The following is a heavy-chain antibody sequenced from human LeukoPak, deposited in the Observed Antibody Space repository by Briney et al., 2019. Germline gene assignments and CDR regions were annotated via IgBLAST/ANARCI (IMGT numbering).Heavy chain of an antibody. D-gene: IGHD2-2*01. CDR3: ARSRGSPNFDY. CDR2: IYYSGST. J-gene: IGHJ4*02. V-gene: IGHV4-59*01. CDR1: GGSISSYY. Sequence: SETLSLTCTVSGGSISSYYWSWIRQPAGKGLEWIGYIYYSGSTNYNPSLKSRVTISVDTSKNQFSLKLSSVTAADTAVYYCARSRGSPNFDYWGQGTLVTVSS.